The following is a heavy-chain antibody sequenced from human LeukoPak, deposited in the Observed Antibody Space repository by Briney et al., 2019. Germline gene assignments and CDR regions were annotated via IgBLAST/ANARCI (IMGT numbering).Heavy chain of an antibody. V-gene: IGHV1-2*02. D-gene: IGHD3-3*01. Sequence: ASVKVSCKASGYTFTGYYMHWVRQAPGQGLEWMGWINPNSGGTNYAQKFQGRVTMTRDTSISTAYMELSRLRSDDTAVYYWARSPNLEWLLYVDYWGQGTLVTVSS. CDR3: ARSPNLEWLLYVDY. CDR2: INPNSGGT. CDR1: GYTFTGYY. J-gene: IGHJ4*02.